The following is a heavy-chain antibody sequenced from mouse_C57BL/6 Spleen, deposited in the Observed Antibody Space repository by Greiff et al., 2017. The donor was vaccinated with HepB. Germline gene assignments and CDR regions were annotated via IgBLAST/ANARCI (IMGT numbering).Heavy chain of an antibody. Sequence: VQLQQPGAELVKPGASVKLSCKASGYTFTSYWMHWVKQSPGQGLEWIGMIHPNSGSTNYNEKFKSKATLTVDKSSSTAYMQLSSLTSEDSAVYYCARSRDYDTGFAYWGQGTLVTVSA. V-gene: IGHV1-64*01. CDR3: ARSRDYDTGFAY. J-gene: IGHJ3*01. CDR2: IHPNSGST. D-gene: IGHD2-4*01. CDR1: GYTFTSYW.